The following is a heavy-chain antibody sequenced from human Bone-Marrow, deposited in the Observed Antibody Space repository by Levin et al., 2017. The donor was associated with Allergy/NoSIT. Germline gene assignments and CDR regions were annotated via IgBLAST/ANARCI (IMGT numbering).Heavy chain of an antibody. J-gene: IGHJ4*02. CDR1: GFTFSSYW. CDR3: AREYYGIWAGYYLDS. V-gene: IGHV3-74*01. Sequence: GGSLRLSCVASGFTFSSYWMHWVRHAPGEGLAWVARSNSDGSRTSYADFVKGRFIISRDNAKSTLHLELNGLRDEDTAVYYCAREYYGIWAGYYLDSWGQGALIPVSS. CDR2: SNSDGSRT. D-gene: IGHD3/OR15-3a*01.